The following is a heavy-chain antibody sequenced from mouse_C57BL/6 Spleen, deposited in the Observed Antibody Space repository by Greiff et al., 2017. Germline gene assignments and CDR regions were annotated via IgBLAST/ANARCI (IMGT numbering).Heavy chain of an antibody. Sequence: QVQLKQSGAELVKPGASVKISCKASGYAFSSYWMNWVKQRPGKGLEWIGQIYPGDGDTNYNGKFKGKATLTADKSSSTAYMQLSSMTSEDSAVYFCARRAPYYAMDYWGQGTSVTVSS. V-gene: IGHV1-80*01. CDR2: IYPGDGDT. J-gene: IGHJ4*01. CDR1: GYAFSSYW. CDR3: ARRAPYYAMDY.